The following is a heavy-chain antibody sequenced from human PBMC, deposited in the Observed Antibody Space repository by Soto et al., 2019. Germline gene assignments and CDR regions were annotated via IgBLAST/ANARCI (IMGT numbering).Heavy chain of an antibody. D-gene: IGHD1-1*01. CDR1: GDSISSDKW. Sequence: QVQLQESGPGLVKPSGTLSLTCSVSGDSISSDKWWSWVRQPPGKGLEWIGEMHHSGSRHYKPSLRGRATISVDKSRNPFSLQLPSVTAAYTALYFCARHDNMTLGLTYFDFWGQGTLVTVSS. CDR2: MHHSGSR. CDR3: ARHDNMTLGLTYFDF. J-gene: IGHJ4*02. V-gene: IGHV4-4*02.